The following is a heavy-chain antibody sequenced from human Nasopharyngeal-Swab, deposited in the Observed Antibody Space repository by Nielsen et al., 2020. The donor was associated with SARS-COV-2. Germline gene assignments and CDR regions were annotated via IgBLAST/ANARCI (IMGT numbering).Heavy chain of an antibody. CDR2: IYYSGST. CDR3: ARWGNSSSWYYFDY. Sequence: SETLSLTCTVSGGSISSSSYYWGWIRQPPGKGLEWIGSIYYSGSTYYNPSLKSRVTISVDTSKNQFSPKLSSVTAADTAVYYCARWGNSSSWYYFDYWGQGTLVTVSS. V-gene: IGHV4-39*01. J-gene: IGHJ4*02. CDR1: GGSISSSSYY. D-gene: IGHD6-13*01.